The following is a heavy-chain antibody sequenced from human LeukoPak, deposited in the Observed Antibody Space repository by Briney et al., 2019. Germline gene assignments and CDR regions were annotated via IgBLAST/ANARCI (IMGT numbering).Heavy chain of an antibody. Sequence: SETLSLTCAVYGGSFSDHSWNWIRQPPGKGLEWIGEINHSGSTNYNPSLKSRVTISVDRSKNQFSLKLSSVTAADTAVYYCARTDQKLGYCSSTSCSYFDYWGQGTLVTVSS. D-gene: IGHD2-2*01. CDR3: ARTDQKLGYCSSTSCSYFDY. V-gene: IGHV4-34*01. CDR1: GGSFSDHS. J-gene: IGHJ4*02. CDR2: INHSGST.